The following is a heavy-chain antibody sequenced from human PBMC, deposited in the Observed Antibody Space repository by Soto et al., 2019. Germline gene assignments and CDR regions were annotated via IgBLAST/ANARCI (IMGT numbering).Heavy chain of an antibody. CDR2: ISYDGSNK. J-gene: IGHJ4*02. V-gene: IGHV3-30*18. Sequence: QVQLVESGGGVVQPGRSLRLSCAASGFTFSSYGMHWVRQAPVKGLEWVAVISYDGSNKYYADSVKGRFTISRDNSKNTQYLQMNSLRAEDTAVYYCAKTTTSIAVAGHFDYWGQGTLVTVSS. D-gene: IGHD6-19*01. CDR3: AKTTTSIAVAGHFDY. CDR1: GFTFSSYG.